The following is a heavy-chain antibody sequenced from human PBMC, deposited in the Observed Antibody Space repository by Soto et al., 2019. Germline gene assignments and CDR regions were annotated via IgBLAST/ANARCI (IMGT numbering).Heavy chain of an antibody. V-gene: IGHV1-2*04. J-gene: IGHJ5*02. CDR3: AVGPYSSSSIGGGWFDP. CDR1: GYTFTGYY. Sequence: QVQLVQLGAEVKKPGASVKVSCRASGYTFTGYYMHWVRQAPGQGLEWRGWINPNGGGTNYAQKFQGWVTMTRDTSISTAYMELSRLRSDDTAVYYCAVGPYSSSSIGGGWFDPWGQGTLVTVSS. D-gene: IGHD6-6*01. CDR2: INPNGGGT.